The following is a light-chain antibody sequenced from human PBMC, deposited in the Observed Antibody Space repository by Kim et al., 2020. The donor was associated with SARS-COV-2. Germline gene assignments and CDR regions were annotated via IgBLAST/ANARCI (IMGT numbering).Light chain of an antibody. CDR3: QQYGSSPPLT. CDR2: GAS. J-gene: IGKJ4*01. V-gene: IGKV3-20*01. CDR1: QSVSSSY. Sequence: SPGERATLSCRANQSVSSSYLAWYQQKPGQAPRLLIYGASSRATGIPDRFSGSGSGTDFTLTISRLEPEDFAVYYCQQYGSSPPLTFGGGTKV.